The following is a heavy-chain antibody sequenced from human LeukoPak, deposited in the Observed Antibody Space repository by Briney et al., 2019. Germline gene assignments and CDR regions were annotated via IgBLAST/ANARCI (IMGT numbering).Heavy chain of an antibody. D-gene: IGHD6-25*01. J-gene: IGHJ6*02. CDR3: AREESGYYYYYGMDV. Sequence: GGSLRLSCAASGFTFSSYAMHWVRQAPGKGLEGVAVISYDGSNKYYADSVKGRFTISRDNSKNTLYLQMNSLRAEDTAVYYCAREESGYYYYYGMDVWGQGTTVTVSS. V-gene: IGHV3-30-3*01. CDR2: ISYDGSNK. CDR1: GFTFSSYA.